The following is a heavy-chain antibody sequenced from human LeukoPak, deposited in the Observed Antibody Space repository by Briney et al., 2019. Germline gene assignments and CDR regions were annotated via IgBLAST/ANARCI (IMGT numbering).Heavy chain of an antibody. CDR2: IDWSGGAI. CDR1: ALNIGDYG. CDR3: ARDLSASWDSLAY. Sequence: GGSLRLSCVASALNIGDYGMSWVRQVPGKGLEWVAGIDWSGGAISYSDSVKGRFTISRDNTKNSLYLQMTSLRVDDTAVYYCARDLSASWDSLAYWGQGTLVTVSS. D-gene: IGHD1-26*01. J-gene: IGHJ4*02. V-gene: IGHV3-20*04.